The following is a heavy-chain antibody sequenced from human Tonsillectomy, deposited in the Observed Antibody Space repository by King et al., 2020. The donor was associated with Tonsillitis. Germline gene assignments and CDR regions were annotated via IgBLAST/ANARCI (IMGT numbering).Heavy chain of an antibody. D-gene: IGHD4-11*01. Sequence: VQLVESGGGLVKPGGSLRLSCAASGFIFSDAWMTWVRQAPGKGLEWVGRIKSKTDGGTTDYAAPVKGRFSISRDDSKNTLYLQMNSLKTEDTAVYYCTTDQHINYPGYYGMDVWGQGTTVTVSS. J-gene: IGHJ6*02. CDR3: TTDQHINYPGYYGMDV. CDR1: GFIFSDAW. CDR2: IKSKTDGGTT. V-gene: IGHV3-15*01.